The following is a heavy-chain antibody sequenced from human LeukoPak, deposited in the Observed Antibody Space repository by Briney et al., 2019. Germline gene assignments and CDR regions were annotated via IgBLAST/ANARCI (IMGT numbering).Heavy chain of an antibody. CDR1: GYTFSSYA. V-gene: IGHV3-30-3*01. J-gene: IGHJ4*02. CDR2: ISYDGSNK. CDR3: ARDEDYFDY. Sequence: GGSLRLSCAASGYTFSSYAMHWVRQAPGKGLEWVAVISYDGSNKYYADSVKGRFTISRDNSKNTLYLQMNSLRAEDTAVYYCARDEDYFDYWGQGTLVTVSS.